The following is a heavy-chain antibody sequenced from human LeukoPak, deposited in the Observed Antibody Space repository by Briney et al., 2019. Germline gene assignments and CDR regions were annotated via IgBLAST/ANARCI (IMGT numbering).Heavy chain of an antibody. Sequence: PGGSLRLSCAASGFTFSDYYMSWIRQAPGKGLEWVAFIRYDGSKKYYADSVKGRFTISRDNSKNTLYLQVNSLRVEDTAVYYCAKDLCSSSSCYLDIWGQGAMVTVSS. CDR1: GFTFSDYY. CDR2: IRYDGSKK. D-gene: IGHD2-2*01. V-gene: IGHV3-30*02. CDR3: AKDLCSSSSCYLDI. J-gene: IGHJ3*02.